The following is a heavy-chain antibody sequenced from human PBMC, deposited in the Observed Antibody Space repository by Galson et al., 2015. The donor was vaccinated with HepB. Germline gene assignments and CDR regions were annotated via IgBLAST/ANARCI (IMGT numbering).Heavy chain of an antibody. CDR2: IKQYGSER. CDR3: ARDMSYASGSAGREDFDY. D-gene: IGHD2-2*01. Sequence: SLRLSCAASGFTFSNFWMSWVRQAPGKGLEWVANIKQYGSERNYADSVRGRFTISRDNAENSLYLQMNSLRAEDTAVYYCARDMSYASGSAGREDFDYWGQGTLVTVSS. CDR1: GFTFSNFW. V-gene: IGHV3-7*03. J-gene: IGHJ4*02.